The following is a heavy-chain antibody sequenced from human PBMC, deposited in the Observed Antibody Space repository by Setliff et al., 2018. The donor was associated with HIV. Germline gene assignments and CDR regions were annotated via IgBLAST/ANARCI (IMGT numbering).Heavy chain of an antibody. D-gene: IGHD6-19*01. Sequence: KPSETLSLTCTVSAGSIRSSTYYWAWIRQPPGKGLEWIGTIYYSGSTYYNPSLKSRATISVDTSKSQFSLKLSSVTAADTAVYYCIIAYSSGWLAPMGFDSWGQGTLVTVSS. CDR1: AGSIRSSTYY. J-gene: IGHJ4*02. V-gene: IGHV4-39*01. CDR3: IIAYSSGWLAPMGFDS. CDR2: IYYSGST.